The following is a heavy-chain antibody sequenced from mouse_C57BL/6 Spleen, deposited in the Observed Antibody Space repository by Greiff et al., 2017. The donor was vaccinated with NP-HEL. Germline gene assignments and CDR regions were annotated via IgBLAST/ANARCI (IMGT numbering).Heavy chain of an antibody. CDR3: ARRYGIAWFAY. J-gene: IGHJ3*01. V-gene: IGHV5-17*01. D-gene: IGHD2-1*01. CDR1: GFTFSDYG. CDR2: ISSGSSTI. Sequence: EVQVVESGGGLVKPGGSLKLSCAASGFTFSDYGMHWVRQAPEKGLEWVAYISSGSSTIYYADTVKGRFTISRDNAKNTLFLQMTSLRSEDTAMYYCARRYGIAWFAYWGQGTLVTVSA.